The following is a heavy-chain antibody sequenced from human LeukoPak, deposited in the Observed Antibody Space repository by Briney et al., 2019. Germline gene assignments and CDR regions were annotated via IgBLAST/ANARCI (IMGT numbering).Heavy chain of an antibody. J-gene: IGHJ5*02. Sequence: SETLSLTCTVSGVSISSSSYYWGWIRQPPGKGLEWIGSIYYSGSTYYNPSINSRVTIAVDTSKNQFSLKLSSVTAADTAVYYCARQNPMARGVIRMEMGRFDPWGQGTLVTVSS. CDR3: ARQNPMARGVIRMEMGRFDP. D-gene: IGHD3-10*01. CDR1: GVSISSSSYY. V-gene: IGHV4-39*01. CDR2: IYYSGST.